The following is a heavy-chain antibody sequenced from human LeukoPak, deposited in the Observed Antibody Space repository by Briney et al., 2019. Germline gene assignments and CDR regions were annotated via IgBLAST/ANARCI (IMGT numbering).Heavy chain of an antibody. CDR1: GFTFSSYA. J-gene: IGHJ4*02. V-gene: IGHV3-30-3*01. CDR3: ARFPTIFGVAGDY. Sequence: PGGSLRLSCAASGFTFSSYAMHWVRQAPGKGLEWVAVISYDGSNKYYADSVKGRFTISRDNSKNTLYLQMNSLRAEDTAVYYCARFPTIFGVAGDYWGQGTLVTVSS. CDR2: ISYDGSNK. D-gene: IGHD3-3*01.